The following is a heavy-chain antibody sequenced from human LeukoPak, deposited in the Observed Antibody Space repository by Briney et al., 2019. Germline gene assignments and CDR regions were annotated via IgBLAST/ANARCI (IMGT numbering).Heavy chain of an antibody. CDR2: INHSGST. D-gene: IGHD3-10*01. CDR1: GGSFSGYY. CDR3: ARGGRDTMVRGVIPLDY. J-gene: IGHJ4*02. V-gene: IGHV4-34*01. Sequence: PSETLSLTCAVYGGSFSGYYWSWIRQPPGKGLEWIGEINHSGSTNYNPSLKSRVTISVDTSKNQFSPKLSSVTAADTAVYYCARGGRDTMVRGVIPLDYWGQGTLVTVSS.